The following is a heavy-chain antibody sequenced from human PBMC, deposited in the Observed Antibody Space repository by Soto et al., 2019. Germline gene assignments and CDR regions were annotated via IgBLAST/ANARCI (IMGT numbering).Heavy chain of an antibody. V-gene: IGHV3-74*01. CDR3: AREMATISLGAFDI. D-gene: IGHD5-12*01. CDR2: TNNDGDTT. Sequence: LRLSCAASGFGFSSYWMHWVRQAPGKGLVWVSRTNNDGDTTTYADSVRGRFTSFRDNAKNTLYLQMTSLGVEDTAVYYCAREMATISLGAFDIWGQGTMVTV. CDR1: GFGFSSYW. J-gene: IGHJ3*02.